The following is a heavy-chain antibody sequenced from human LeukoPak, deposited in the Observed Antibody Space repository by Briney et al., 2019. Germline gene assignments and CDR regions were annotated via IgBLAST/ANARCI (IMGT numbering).Heavy chain of an antibody. J-gene: IGHJ3*02. CDR3: ASENDAFDI. V-gene: IGHV3-30*19. Sequence: GGSLRLSCAASGFSFSRAWMSWVRQAPGKGLEWVAVIAYDGSYKYYADSVKGRFTISRDNSKSTLYLLMNSLRAEDTAVYYCASENDAFDIWGPGTVVTVSS. CDR1: GFSFSRAW. CDR2: IAYDGSYK.